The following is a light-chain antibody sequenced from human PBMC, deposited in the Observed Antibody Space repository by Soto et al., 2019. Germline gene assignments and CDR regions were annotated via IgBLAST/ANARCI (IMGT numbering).Light chain of an antibody. J-gene: IGKJ2*01. CDR2: DAS. CDR3: QQRSKWPRT. V-gene: IGKV3-11*01. Sequence: EIVLTQSPATLSLSPGERATLSCRASQSVSSYLAWYQQKPGQAPRLLIYDASYSGTGNPARLSGSGSGTDFTLTISSLEPEDFAVYYCQQRSKWPRTFGQGTKLEIK. CDR1: QSVSSY.